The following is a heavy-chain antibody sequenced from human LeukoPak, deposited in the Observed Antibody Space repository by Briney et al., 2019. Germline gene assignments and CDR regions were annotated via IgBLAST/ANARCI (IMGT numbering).Heavy chain of an antibody. CDR3: TRRQYDTTGYYHIDY. J-gene: IGHJ4*02. Sequence: SETLSLTCSVSGGSISSGSYFWGWIRQPPGKGLEWIANIYYSGTTQYNPSLKSRVTISADTSRNQFSLKLSSATAADTAMYYCTRRQYDTTGYYHIDYWGQGSLVTVSS. D-gene: IGHD3-22*01. CDR1: GGSISSGSYF. V-gene: IGHV4-39*01. CDR2: IYYSGTT.